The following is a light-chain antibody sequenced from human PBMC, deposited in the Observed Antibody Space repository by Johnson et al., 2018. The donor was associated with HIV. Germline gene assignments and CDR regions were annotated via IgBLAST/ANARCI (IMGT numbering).Light chain of an antibody. Sequence: QSVLTQPPSVSAAPGQKVTISCSGSSSNVGSNYVSWYQHLPGTAPKLLIYDNNKRPSGIADRFSASKSGTSATLDITGLQTGDEADYYCGAWDSGLTAHFVFGSGTTITVL. CDR3: GAWDSGLTAHFV. CDR2: DNN. J-gene: IGLJ1*01. CDR1: SSNVGSNY. V-gene: IGLV1-51*01.